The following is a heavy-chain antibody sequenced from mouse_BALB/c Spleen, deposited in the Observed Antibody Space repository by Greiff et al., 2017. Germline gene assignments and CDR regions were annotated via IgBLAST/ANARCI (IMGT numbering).Heavy chain of an antibody. V-gene: IGHV1-31*01. CDR2: IYPYNGFS. CDR1: GYSFTGYY. J-gene: IGHJ4*01. Sequence: EVQLQQSRPELVKPGASVKISCKASGYSFTGYYMHWVKQSHGKSLEWIGYIYPYNGFSSYNQKFKGKATLTVDKSSSTAYMELRSLTSEDSAVYYCARKYGNYFWAMDYWGQGTSVTVSS. CDR3: ARKYGNYFWAMDY. D-gene: IGHD2-10*02.